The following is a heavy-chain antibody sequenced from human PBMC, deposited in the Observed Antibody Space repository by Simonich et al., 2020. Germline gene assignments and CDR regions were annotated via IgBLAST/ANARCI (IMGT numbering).Heavy chain of an antibody. V-gene: IGHV1-2*02. CDR1: GYTFTGYY. CDR3: ARVRFEAFDI. CDR2: INPNIGGT. Sequence: QVQLVQSGAEVKKPSASLKVSCKASGYTFTGYYMHCVRQAPGQGLEGFGWINPNIGGTNYAQKIQGRVTMTRDTSISTAYMELSRLRSDDTAVYYCARVRFEAFDIWGQGTMVTVSS. J-gene: IGHJ3*02.